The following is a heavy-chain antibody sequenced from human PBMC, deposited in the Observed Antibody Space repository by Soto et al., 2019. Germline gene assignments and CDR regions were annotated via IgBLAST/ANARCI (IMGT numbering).Heavy chain of an antibody. D-gene: IGHD5-18*01. V-gene: IGHV1-69*12. CDR1: GGTFSSYA. J-gene: IGHJ6*02. Sequence: QVQLVQSGAEVKKPGSSVKVSCKASGGTFSSYAISWVRQAPGQGLEWMGGIIPIFGTANYAQKFQGRVTITADESTSTAYMELSSLRYEDTAVYYCASGYSYGTYYYYYGMDVWGQGTTVTVSS. CDR3: ASGYSYGTYYYYYGMDV. CDR2: IIPIFGTA.